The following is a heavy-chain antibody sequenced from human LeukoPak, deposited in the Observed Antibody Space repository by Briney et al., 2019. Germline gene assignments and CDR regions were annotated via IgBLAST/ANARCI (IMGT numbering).Heavy chain of an antibody. D-gene: IGHD2-2*01. CDR2: INPKSGGT. Sequence: ASLKVSCKASGYTFTGYYMHWVRQAPGQGLEWMGWINPKSGGTNYAQKFQGRVTMTRDTSISTAYMELSRLRSDDTAVYYCARDASRYCSSTSCYSSFDYWGQGTLVTVSS. CDR3: ARDASRYCSSTSCYSSFDY. V-gene: IGHV1-2*02. CDR1: GYTFTGYY. J-gene: IGHJ4*02.